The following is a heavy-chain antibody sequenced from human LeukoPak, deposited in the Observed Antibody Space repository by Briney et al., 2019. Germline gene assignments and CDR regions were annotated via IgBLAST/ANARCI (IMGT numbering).Heavy chain of an antibody. CDR1: GFTFDDYA. CDR2: ISSSSSYI. Sequence: PGGSLRLSCAASGFTFDDYAMHWVRQAPGKGLEWVSSISSSSSYIYYADSVKGRFTISRDNAKNSLYLQMNSLRAEDTAVYYCARDLKNYDDYGDYAGPDWFDPWGQGTLVTVSS. D-gene: IGHD4-17*01. J-gene: IGHJ5*02. CDR3: ARDLKNYDDYGDYAGPDWFDP. V-gene: IGHV3-21*01.